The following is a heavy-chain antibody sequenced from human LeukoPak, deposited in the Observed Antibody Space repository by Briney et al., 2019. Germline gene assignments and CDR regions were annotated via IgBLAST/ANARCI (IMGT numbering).Heavy chain of an antibody. Sequence: ASVKVSCKASGYTFTGYYMHWVRQAPGQGLEWMGWMNPNSGNTGYAQKFQGRVTMTRNTSISTAYMELSSLRSEDTAVYYCARGDDYGDYGWFDPWGQGTLVTVSS. CDR3: ARGDDYGDYGWFDP. J-gene: IGHJ5*02. D-gene: IGHD4-17*01. V-gene: IGHV1-8*02. CDR2: MNPNSGNT. CDR1: GYTFTGYY.